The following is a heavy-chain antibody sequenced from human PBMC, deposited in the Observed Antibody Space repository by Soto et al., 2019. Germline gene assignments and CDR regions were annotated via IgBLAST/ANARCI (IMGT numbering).Heavy chain of an antibody. CDR1: GFTFSSYA. Sequence: EVQLLESGGGLVQPGGSLRLSCAASGFTFSSYAMSWVRQAPGKGLEWVSAISGSGGSTYYADSVKGRFAISRDNSKNTLYLQMNSLRAEDTAVYYCAKTKFWGLSGWTFDYWGQGTLVTVSS. CDR3: AKTKFWGLSGWTFDY. J-gene: IGHJ4*02. V-gene: IGHV3-23*01. CDR2: ISGSGGST. D-gene: IGHD6-19*01.